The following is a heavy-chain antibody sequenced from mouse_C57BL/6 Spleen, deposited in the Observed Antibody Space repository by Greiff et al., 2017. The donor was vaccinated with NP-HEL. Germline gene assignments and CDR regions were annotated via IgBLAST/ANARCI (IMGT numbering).Heavy chain of an antibody. CDR2: FYPGSGSI. V-gene: IGHV1-62-2*01. CDR3: ARHEGDYYGSSDWYFDV. Sequence: QVQLQQSGAELVKPGASVKLSCKASGYSLTEYTIHWVKQRSGQGLEWIGWFYPGSGSIKYNEKFKDKATLTTDKSSSTVYMGLSRVTSEDSAVYCCARHEGDYYGSSDWYFDVWGTGTTVTVSS. CDR1: GYSLTEYT. D-gene: IGHD1-1*01. J-gene: IGHJ1*03.